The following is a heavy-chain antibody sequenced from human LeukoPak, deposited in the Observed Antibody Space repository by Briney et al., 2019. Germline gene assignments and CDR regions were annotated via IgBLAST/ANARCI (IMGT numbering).Heavy chain of an antibody. CDR1: GFTFSRYW. V-gene: IGHV3-74*03. CDR2: ISPDGSTT. D-gene: IGHD2-8*01. J-gene: IGHJ4*02. Sequence: TGGSLRLSSAASGFTFSRYWMHWVRQAPGKGLMWVSRISPDGSTTLYADSVKGRFTISRDNAKDTLYLQMNSLRAEDTAVYYCAIFVYAMKYFDSWGQGTLVTVSS. CDR3: AIFVYAMKYFDS.